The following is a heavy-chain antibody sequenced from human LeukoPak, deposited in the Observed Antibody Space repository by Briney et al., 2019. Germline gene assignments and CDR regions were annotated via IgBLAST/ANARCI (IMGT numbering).Heavy chain of an antibody. CDR2: SNHSGST. CDR3: ARGRRGYSYGYWVY. J-gene: IGHJ4*02. Sequence: SETLSLTCAVYGGSFSGYYWSWIRQPPGKGLEWIGESNHSGSTNYNPSLKSRVTISVDTSKNQFSLKLSSVTAADTAVYYCARGRRGYSYGYWVYWGQGTLVTVSS. V-gene: IGHV4-34*01. D-gene: IGHD5-18*01. CDR1: GGSFSGYY.